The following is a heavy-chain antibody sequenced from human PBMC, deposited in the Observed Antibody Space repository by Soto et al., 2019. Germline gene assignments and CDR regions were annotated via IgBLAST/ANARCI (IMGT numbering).Heavy chain of an antibody. CDR3: AREQYNWKL. CDR1: GVSITPYY. V-gene: IGHV4-59*01. D-gene: IGHD1-20*01. Sequence: SVTLSLTCTVSGVSITPYYWTWIRHPPGKGLEWIGYVYHTGNTYYNPSLKSRVTISLDTSKNQVSLRLKSVTAADTAVYYCAREQYNWKLWGQGTLVTVSS. J-gene: IGHJ4*02. CDR2: VYHTGNT.